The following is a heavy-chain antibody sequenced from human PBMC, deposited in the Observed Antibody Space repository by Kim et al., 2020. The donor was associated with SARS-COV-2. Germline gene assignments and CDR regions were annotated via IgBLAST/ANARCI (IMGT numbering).Heavy chain of an antibody. CDR3: ARAVVEQLVRRGVVYYYGMDV. J-gene: IGHJ6*02. V-gene: IGHV1-46*01. D-gene: IGHD6-13*01. CDR1: GYTFTSYY. Sequence: ASVKVSCKASGYTFTSYYMHWVRQAPGQGLEWMGIINPSGGSTSYAQKFQGRVTMTRDTSTSTVYMELSSLRSEDTAVYYCARAVVEQLVRRGVVYYYGMDVWGQGTTVTVSS. CDR2: INPSGGST.